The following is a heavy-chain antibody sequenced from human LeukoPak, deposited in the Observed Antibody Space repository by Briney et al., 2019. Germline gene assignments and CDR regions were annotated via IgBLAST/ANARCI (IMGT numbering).Heavy chain of an antibody. CDR3: ARGHMTAAP. CDR2: ISSSGSTI. CDR1: GFTFSSYE. Sequence: PGGSLRLSCAASGFTFSSYEMNWVRQAPGKGLEWVSYISSSGSTIYYADSVKGRFTISRDNAKNSLYLQMNSLRADDTAVYYCARGHMTAAPWGQGTLVTVSS. V-gene: IGHV3-48*03. D-gene: IGHD2-21*02. J-gene: IGHJ4*02.